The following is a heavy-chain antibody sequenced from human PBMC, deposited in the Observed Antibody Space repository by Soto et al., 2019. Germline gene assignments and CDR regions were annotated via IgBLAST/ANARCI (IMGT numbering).Heavy chain of an antibody. J-gene: IGHJ4*02. V-gene: IGHV1-69*01. Sequence: QVQLVQSGAEVKKPGSSVKVSCKASGGTFSSYTISWVRQAPGQGLEWMGGIIPIFGTANYAQKFQGRVTITADESTSTAYMELSSLRSEDTAVYYCARVPSGASCRLCYFDYWGQGTLVTVSS. CDR2: IIPIFGTA. D-gene: IGHD2-2*01. CDR1: GGTFSSYT. CDR3: ARVPSGASCRLCYFDY.